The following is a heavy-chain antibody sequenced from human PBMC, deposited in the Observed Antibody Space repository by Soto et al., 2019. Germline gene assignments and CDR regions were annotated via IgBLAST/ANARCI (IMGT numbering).Heavy chain of an antibody. CDR2: IIPISGTA. J-gene: IGHJ6*02. V-gene: IGHV1-69*01. Sequence: QVQLVQSGAEVKKPGSSVKVSCKASGGTFSSYAISWVRQAPGQGLEWMGGIIPISGTANYAQKFQGRVTITADESTSTAYMELSSLRSEDTAVYYCAREGGDCSGGSCYSGYYYYGMDVWGQGTTVTVSS. D-gene: IGHD2-15*01. CDR3: AREGGDCSGGSCYSGYYYYGMDV. CDR1: GGTFSSYA.